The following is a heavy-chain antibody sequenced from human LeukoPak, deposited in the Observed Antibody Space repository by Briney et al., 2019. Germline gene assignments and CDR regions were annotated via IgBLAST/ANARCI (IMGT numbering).Heavy chain of an antibody. CDR2: IIPILGIA. D-gene: IGHD2-15*01. Sequence: GASVKVSCKASGGTFSSYAISWVRQAPGQGLEWMGRIIPILGIANYAQKFQGRVTITADKSTSTACMELSSLRPEDTAVYYCARVLVVVAAPYYYGMDVWGQGTTVTVSS. CDR1: GGTFSSYA. J-gene: IGHJ6*02. CDR3: ARVLVVVAAPYYYGMDV. V-gene: IGHV1-69*04.